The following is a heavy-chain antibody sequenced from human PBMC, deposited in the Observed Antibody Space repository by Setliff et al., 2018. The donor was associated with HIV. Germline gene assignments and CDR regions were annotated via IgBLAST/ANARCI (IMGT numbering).Heavy chain of an antibody. V-gene: IGHV1-18*01. D-gene: IGHD1-26*01. CDR1: GYAFTSYG. Sequence: ASVKVSCKASGYAFTSYGISWVRQAPGQGLEWMGWIIAYNGNTNYAQKLQGRVTMTTDTSTSTAYMELRSLRSDDTAVYYCARDRIPDLSGSYNYWGQGTLVTVSS. CDR2: IIAYNGNT. J-gene: IGHJ4*02. CDR3: ARDRIPDLSGSYNY.